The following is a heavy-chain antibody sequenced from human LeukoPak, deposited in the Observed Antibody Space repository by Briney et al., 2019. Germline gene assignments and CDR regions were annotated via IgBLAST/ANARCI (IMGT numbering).Heavy chain of an antibody. CDR3: ARLAGAYSHPYDY. J-gene: IGHJ4*02. V-gene: IGHV3-30*19. D-gene: IGHD4/OR15-4a*01. CDR1: GFTFSNYG. CDR2: IYYDGSSK. Sequence: GGSLRLSYAASGFTFSNYGIHWVRQAPGKGLEWVAFIYYDGSSKYYADSVKGRFTISRDNSKNTVYLQMNSLRGEDTAVYYCARLAGAYSHPYDYWGQGTLVTVSS.